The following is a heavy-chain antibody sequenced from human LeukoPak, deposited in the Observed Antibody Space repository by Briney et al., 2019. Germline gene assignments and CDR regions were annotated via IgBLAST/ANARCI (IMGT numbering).Heavy chain of an antibody. V-gene: IGHV3-11*04. Sequence: GGSLRLSCAASGFTFSDYYMSWIRQAPGKGLEWVSYISSGGGSIYYADSVKGRFTISRDNAKYSLYLQMNSLRGEDTAVYYCARISTNTWYNFDYWGQGTLVTVSS. CDR1: GFTFSDYY. CDR3: ARISTNTWYNFDY. J-gene: IGHJ4*02. D-gene: IGHD2-2*01. CDR2: ISSGGGSI.